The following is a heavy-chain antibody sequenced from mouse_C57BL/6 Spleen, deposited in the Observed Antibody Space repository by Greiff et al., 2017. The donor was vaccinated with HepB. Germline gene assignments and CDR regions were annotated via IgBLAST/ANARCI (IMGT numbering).Heavy chain of an antibody. CDR3: ARAAYDDDWFDY. CDR1: GYTFTSYG. D-gene: IGHD2-4*01. CDR2: INPRSGNT. Sequence: QVQLQQSGAELARPGASVKLSCKASGYTFTSYGIRWVKQSTGQGLEWIGEINPRSGNTYYNEKFKGKATLTADKSSSTAYMELRSLTSEASAVYYCARAAYDDDWFDYWGQGTLLTVSS. V-gene: IGHV1-81*01. J-gene: IGHJ3*01.